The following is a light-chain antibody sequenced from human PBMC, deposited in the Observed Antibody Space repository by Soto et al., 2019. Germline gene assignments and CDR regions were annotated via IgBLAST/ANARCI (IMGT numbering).Light chain of an antibody. CDR1: QTISSY. V-gene: IGKV1-39*01. CDR2: AAS. CDR3: QQSYTIPYT. Sequence: DIQMTQSPPSLSASVGDRVTITCRASQTISSYLNWYQQSPGKAPKLLIYAASSVQNGVPSGFSGSGSGTDFTLTINSLQPGDSATYYCQQSYTIPYTFGQGTKLEI. J-gene: IGKJ2*01.